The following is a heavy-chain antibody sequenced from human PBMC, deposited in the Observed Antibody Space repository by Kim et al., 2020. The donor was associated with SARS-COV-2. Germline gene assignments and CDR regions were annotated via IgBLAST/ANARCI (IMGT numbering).Heavy chain of an antibody. J-gene: IGHJ5*02. Sequence: ASVKVSCKASGYTFTGYYMHWVRQAPGQGLEWMGWINPNSGGTNYAQKFQGRVTMTRDTSISTAYMELSRLRSDDTAVYYCARGIAAAGRKVGWFDPWGQGTLVTVSS. D-gene: IGHD6-13*01. CDR2: INPNSGGT. CDR1: GYTFTGYY. CDR3: ARGIAAAGRKVGWFDP. V-gene: IGHV1-2*02.